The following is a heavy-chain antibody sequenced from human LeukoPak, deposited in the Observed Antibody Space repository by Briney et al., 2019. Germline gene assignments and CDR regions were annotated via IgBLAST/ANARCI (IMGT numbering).Heavy chain of an antibody. V-gene: IGHV3-7*01. CDR2: IKQDGSEK. J-gene: IGHJ4*02. CDR3: ARDSRRAAAGTRGDY. CDR1: GFTFSSYW. Sequence: GGSLXLSCAASGFTFSSYWMSWVRQAPGKGLEWVANIKQDGSEKYYVDSVKGRFTISRDNAKDSLYLQMNSLRAEDTAVYYCARDSRRAAAGTRGDYWGQGTLVTVSS. D-gene: IGHD6-13*01.